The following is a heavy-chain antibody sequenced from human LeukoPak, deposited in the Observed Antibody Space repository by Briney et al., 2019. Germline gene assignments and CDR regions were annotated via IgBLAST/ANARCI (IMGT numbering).Heavy chain of an antibody. Sequence: GGSLRLSCAASGFTFSSYSMNWVRQAPGKGLEWVSSISSSSSYIYYADSVKGRFTISRDNAKNSLYLQMNSLRAEDTAVYYCARVGSRYPNSDYWGQGTLVTVSS. V-gene: IGHV3-21*01. J-gene: IGHJ4*02. CDR2: ISSSSSYI. CDR3: ARVGSRYPNSDY. D-gene: IGHD2-15*01. CDR1: GFTFSSYS.